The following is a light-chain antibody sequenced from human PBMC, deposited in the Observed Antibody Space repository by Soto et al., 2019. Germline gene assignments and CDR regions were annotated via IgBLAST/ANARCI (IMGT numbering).Light chain of an antibody. V-gene: IGLV1-44*01. CDR2: GNN. CDR3: SSYTSSSTL. CDR1: SSNIGSNT. Sequence: QSVLTQPPSASGTPGQRVTISCSGRSSNIGSNTVNWYQQLPGTAPKLLIYGNNQRPSGVPDRFSGSKSGTSASLAISGLQSEDEADYYCSSYTSSSTLFGTGTKVTVL. J-gene: IGLJ1*01.